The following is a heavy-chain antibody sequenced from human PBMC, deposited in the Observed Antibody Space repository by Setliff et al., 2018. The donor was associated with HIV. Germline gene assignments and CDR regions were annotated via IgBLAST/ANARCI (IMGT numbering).Heavy chain of an antibody. V-gene: IGHV1-18*01. Sequence: ASVKVSCKASGGTFSSYGITWVRQAPGQGLEWMGGSSAYDGDTKYAQKFHNRLSMTADTSTTTAYMDLRGLTSDDTGVYYCARVGLSAVPFPTVYWGQGTLVTVSS. D-gene: IGHD4-4*01. CDR1: GGTFSSYG. CDR2: SSAYDGDT. J-gene: IGHJ4*02. CDR3: ARVGLSAVPFPTVY.